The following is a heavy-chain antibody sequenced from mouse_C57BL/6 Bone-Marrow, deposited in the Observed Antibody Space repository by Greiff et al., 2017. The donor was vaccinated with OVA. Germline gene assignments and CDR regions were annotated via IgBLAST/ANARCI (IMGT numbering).Heavy chain of an antibody. V-gene: IGHV1-5*01. J-gene: IGHJ4*01. CDR2: IYPGNSDT. CDR3: TRWLLTAYAMDY. CDR1: GYTFTSYW. Sequence: EVQLQQSGTVLARPGASVKMSCKTSGYTFTSYWMHWVKQRPGPGLEWIGAIYPGNSDTSYNQKFKGKAKLTAVTSGSTAYMELSSLTNEDSAVYYCTRWLLTAYAMDYWGQGTSVTVSS. D-gene: IGHD4-1*01.